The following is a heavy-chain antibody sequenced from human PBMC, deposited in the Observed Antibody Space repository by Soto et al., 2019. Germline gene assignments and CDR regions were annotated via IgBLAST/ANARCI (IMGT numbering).Heavy chain of an antibody. CDR3: ATRLTNGDEGQ. CDR2: ISAAGVST. CDR1: GFSFSNYA. J-gene: IGHJ4*02. V-gene: IGHV3-23*01. Sequence: EVQLLESGGDFVQPGGSLRLSCAASGFSFSNYAMLWVRQAPGKGLESISAISAAGVSTYYADSVQGRFTISRDNSKNTLYLQMNSLRGEDTAIYYCATRLTNGDEGQWGRGTLVTVSS. D-gene: IGHD2-21*02.